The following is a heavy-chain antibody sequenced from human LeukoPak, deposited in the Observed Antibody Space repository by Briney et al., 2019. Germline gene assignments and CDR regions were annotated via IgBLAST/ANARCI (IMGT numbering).Heavy chain of an antibody. Sequence: GGSLRLSCAASGFTFSSYWMSWVRQAPGKGLEWVANIKQDGSEKYYVDSVEGRFTVSRDNTKNSLYLQMNSLRAEDTAVYYCTMIEWERWRGWGQGTLVTVSS. CDR1: GFTFSSYW. CDR3: TMIEWERWRG. J-gene: IGHJ4*02. CDR2: IKQDGSEK. D-gene: IGHD1-26*01. V-gene: IGHV3-7*01.